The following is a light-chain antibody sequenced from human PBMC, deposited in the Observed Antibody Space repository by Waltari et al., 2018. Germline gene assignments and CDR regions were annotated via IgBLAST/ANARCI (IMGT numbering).Light chain of an antibody. Sequence: SYELTQSPSVSVSPGQTARITCSGDAFSKKYAYWYQQKAGQAPVLVIYEDTKRPSGIPAGFSGSISGTVATLIISGAQVEDEGDYFCYSTDISGNQGVFGGGTKLTVL. CDR3: YSTDISGNQGV. CDR1: AFSKKY. V-gene: IGLV3-10*01. J-gene: IGLJ3*02. CDR2: EDT.